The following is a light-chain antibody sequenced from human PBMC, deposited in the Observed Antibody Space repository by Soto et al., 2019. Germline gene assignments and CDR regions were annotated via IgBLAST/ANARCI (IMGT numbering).Light chain of an antibody. V-gene: IGKV1-5*01. Sequence: DIQMTQSPSTLSASVGDRVTITCRARQSISSWLAWYHQKPGKAPKLLIYDASSLESGVPSRFSGSGSGTEFTLTISSLQPDDFATYYCQQYNSYRTFGQGTKVDIK. CDR3: QQYNSYRT. CDR1: QSISSW. CDR2: DAS. J-gene: IGKJ1*01.